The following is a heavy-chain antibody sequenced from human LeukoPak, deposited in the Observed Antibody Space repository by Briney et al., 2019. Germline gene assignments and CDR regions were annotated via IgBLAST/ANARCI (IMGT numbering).Heavy chain of an antibody. D-gene: IGHD3-10*01. CDR1: GFTFSSYS. V-gene: IGHV3-21*01. CDR3: VRDGAVVTSGSYPWRYFQY. CDR2: ISSSSSYI. J-gene: IGHJ1*01. Sequence: GGSLRLSCAASGFTFSSYSMNWVRQAPGKGLEWVSSISSSSSYIYYADSVKGRFTISRDNAKNSLYLQMNTLRAEDTAVYYCVRDGAVVTSGSYPWRYFQYWGQGTLVTVSS.